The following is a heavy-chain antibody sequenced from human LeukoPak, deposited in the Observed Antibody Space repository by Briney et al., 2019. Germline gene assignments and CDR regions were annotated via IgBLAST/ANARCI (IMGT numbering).Heavy chain of an antibody. CDR3: AKGASPGIAAAGAGFLFDY. CDR2: ISGSGDST. V-gene: IGHV3-23*01. D-gene: IGHD6-13*01. Sequence: PGGSLRLSCAASGFTFTNYAMSWVRQAHGKGLEWVSGISGSGDSTNYADSVKGRFTTSRDNSKNTLYLQMNSLRADDTAVYYCAKGASPGIAAAGAGFLFDYWGQGTLVTVSS. CDR1: GFTFTNYA. J-gene: IGHJ4*02.